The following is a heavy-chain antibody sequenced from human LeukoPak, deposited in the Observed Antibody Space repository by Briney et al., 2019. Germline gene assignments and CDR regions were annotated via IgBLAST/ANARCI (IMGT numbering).Heavy chain of an antibody. Sequence: SETLSLTCAVSGASISLYYWSWIRQPPGKGLEWIGYIYYSGSTNYNPSLKSRVTISVDTSKNQFSLKLSSVTAADTAVYYCAREGIVATIGGLYYYYYMDVWGKGTTVTVSS. D-gene: IGHD5-12*01. V-gene: IGHV4-59*01. CDR2: IYYSGST. CDR1: GASISLYY. CDR3: AREGIVATIGGLYYYYYMDV. J-gene: IGHJ6*03.